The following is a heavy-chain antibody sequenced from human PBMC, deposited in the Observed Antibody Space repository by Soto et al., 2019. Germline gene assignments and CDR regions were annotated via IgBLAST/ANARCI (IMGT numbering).Heavy chain of an antibody. D-gene: IGHD2-2*01. V-gene: IGHV3-48*03. CDR2: ISVSGNII. J-gene: IGHJ4*02. Sequence: RLSCAASGFTFSTYEFNWVRQAPGRGLEWISYISVSGNIIKYAESVKGRFTISRDNAENSLHLHMSNLRVDDTALYFCVRDTMRASAAASLDYCGQGTQVTVSS. CDR3: VRDTMRASAAASLDY. CDR1: GFTFSTYE.